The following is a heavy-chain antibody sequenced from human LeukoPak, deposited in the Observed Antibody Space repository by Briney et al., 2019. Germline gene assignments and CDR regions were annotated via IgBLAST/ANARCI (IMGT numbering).Heavy chain of an antibody. V-gene: IGHV4-38-2*01. CDR1: GYSISSGYY. J-gene: IGHJ4*02. D-gene: IGHD6-19*01. CDR2: IYHSGST. Sequence: PSETLSLTCAVSGYSISSGYYWGWIRQPPGKGLEWIGNIYHSGSTYYNPSLESRVTISVDTSKNQFSLKLNSVTAADTAVYYCARAPGQWLARGLDYWGPATLVTVSS. CDR3: ARAPGQWLARGLDY.